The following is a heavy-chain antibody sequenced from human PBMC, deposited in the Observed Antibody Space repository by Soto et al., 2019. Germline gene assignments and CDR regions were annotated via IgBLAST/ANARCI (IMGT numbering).Heavy chain of an antibody. CDR3: ARPRSGSYYYGMDV. J-gene: IGHJ6*02. V-gene: IGHV1-8*01. CDR1: GYTFTSYD. CDR2: MNPNSGNT. Sequence: QVQLVQSGAEVKKPGASVKVSCKASGYTFTSYDINWVRQATGQGLEWMGWMNPNSGNTGYAQKFQGRVTLTMNTSLITAYMELSSLRSEDTAVYYCARPRSGSYYYGMDVWGQGTAVTVSS. D-gene: IGHD3-3*01.